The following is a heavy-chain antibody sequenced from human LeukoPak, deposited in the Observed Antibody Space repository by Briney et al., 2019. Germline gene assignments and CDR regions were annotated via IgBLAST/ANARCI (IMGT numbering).Heavy chain of an antibody. CDR3: AKDSERISGSRPLNY. D-gene: IGHD3-10*01. CDR1: GFTFSSYG. V-gene: IGHV3-30*02. Sequence: GGSLRLSCAASGFTFSSYGMHWVRQAPGKGLEWVAFIRYDGSNKYYADSVKGRFTISRDNSKNTLYLQMNSPRAEDTAVYYCAKDSERISGSRPLNYWGQGTLVTVSS. J-gene: IGHJ4*02. CDR2: IRYDGSNK.